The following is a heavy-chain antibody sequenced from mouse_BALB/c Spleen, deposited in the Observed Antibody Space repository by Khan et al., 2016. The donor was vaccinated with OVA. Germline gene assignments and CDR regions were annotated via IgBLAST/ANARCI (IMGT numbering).Heavy chain of an antibody. CDR1: GFSLSRYS. J-gene: IGHJ1*01. Sequence: QVQLKESGPGLVAPSQSLSITCTVSGFSLSRYSVHWVRQPPGKGLEWLGIIWIGGSTDYNSALKSRLSISKDNSKSPVFLKMNSLPTDDTAMYYCARNRDGGSYWYFDVWGAGTTVTVSS. D-gene: IGHD1-2*01. V-gene: IGHV2-6-4*01. CDR2: IWIGGST. CDR3: ARNRDGGSYWYFDV.